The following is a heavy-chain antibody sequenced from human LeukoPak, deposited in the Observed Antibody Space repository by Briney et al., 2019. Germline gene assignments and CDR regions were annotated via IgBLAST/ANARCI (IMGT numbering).Heavy chain of an antibody. J-gene: IGHJ5*02. CDR2: ITSDSTTM. Sequence: GGSLRLSCAASGFTFSSYSMNWVRQAPGQGLEWVSYITSDSTTMFYADSVKGRFTASRDNAENSMYLQMNSLRAEDTAVYYCARVALRPIDYSNPDFAPWGQGTLVTVSS. CDR1: GFTFSSYS. V-gene: IGHV3-48*01. CDR3: ARVALRPIDYSNPDFAP. D-gene: IGHD4-11*01.